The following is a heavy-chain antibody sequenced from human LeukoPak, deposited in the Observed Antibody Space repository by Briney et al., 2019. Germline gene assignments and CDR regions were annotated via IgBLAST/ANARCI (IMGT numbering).Heavy chain of an antibody. CDR1: GESFSGYY. V-gene: IGHV4-34*01. CDR3: ARGQDSGSYFDY. Sequence: SETLSLTCAVYGESFSGYYWSWIRQPPGKGLEWVGEINHSGSTNYNPSLKSRVTISVDTSKNQFSLKLSSVTAADTAVYYCARGQDSGSYFDYWGQGTLVTVSS. D-gene: IGHD1-26*01. J-gene: IGHJ4*02. CDR2: INHSGST.